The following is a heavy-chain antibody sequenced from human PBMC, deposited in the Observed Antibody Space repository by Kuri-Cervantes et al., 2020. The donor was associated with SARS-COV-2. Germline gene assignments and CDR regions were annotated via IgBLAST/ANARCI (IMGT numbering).Heavy chain of an antibody. Sequence: GESLKISCAASGFSFRYYWMSWARQAPGRGLEWVSSISSSSSYIYDADLVKGRFTISRDNAKNSLYLQMNSLRAEDTAVYYCARDSAGWGQGTLVPSPQ. CDR1: GFSFRYYW. CDR2: ISSSSSYI. V-gene: IGHV3-21*01. J-gene: IGHJ4*02. D-gene: IGHD6-19*01. CDR3: ARDSAG.